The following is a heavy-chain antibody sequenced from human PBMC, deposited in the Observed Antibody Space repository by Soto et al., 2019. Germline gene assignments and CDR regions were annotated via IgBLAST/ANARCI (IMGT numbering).Heavy chain of an antibody. V-gene: IGHV1-46*03. CDR1: GYTFTSYY. CDR3: ASVLYSGYDYGPSLDY. D-gene: IGHD5-12*01. J-gene: IGHJ4*02. CDR2: INPSGGST. Sequence: QVQLVQSGAEVKKPGASVKVSCKASGYTFTSYYMHWVRQAPGQGLEWMGIINPSGGSTSYAQKFPGRVTMTRDTSTSTVYMEMSSLRSEDTAVYYCASVLYSGYDYGPSLDYWGQGTLVTVSS.